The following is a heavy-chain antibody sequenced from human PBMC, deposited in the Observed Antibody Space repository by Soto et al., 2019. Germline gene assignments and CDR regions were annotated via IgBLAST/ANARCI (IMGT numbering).Heavy chain of an antibody. CDR2: ISKDGMNK. CDR3: ARDMYSSDYFVKWFEP. Sequence: QVRLVESGGGVVQPGRSLRLSCTASGFSFSSYAMYWFRQPPGKGLEWVAVISKDGMNKNYADSVKGRVTVSRDNANYSMDLQLNSRRGEDTAMYYCARDMYSSDYFVKWFEPWGQGTLVTVS. CDR1: GFSFSSYA. V-gene: IGHV3-30*04. D-gene: IGHD6-19*01. J-gene: IGHJ5*02.